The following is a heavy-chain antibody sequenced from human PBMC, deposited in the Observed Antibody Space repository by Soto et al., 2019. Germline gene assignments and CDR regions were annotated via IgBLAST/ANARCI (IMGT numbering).Heavy chain of an antibody. CDR2: INPSGGST. D-gene: IGHD3-22*01. CDR1: GYTFTSYY. CDR3: ARDRDRYYYDSSGYYYY. Sequence: GASVKVSCKASGYTFTSYYMHWVRQAPGQGLEWMGIINPSGGSTSYAQKFQGRVTMTRDTSTSTVYMELSSLRSEDTAVYYCARDRDRYYYDSSGYYYYWGQGTLVTVSS. V-gene: IGHV1-46*01. J-gene: IGHJ4*02.